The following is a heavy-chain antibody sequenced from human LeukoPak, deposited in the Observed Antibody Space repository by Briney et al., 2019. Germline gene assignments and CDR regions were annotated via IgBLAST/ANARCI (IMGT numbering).Heavy chain of an antibody. CDR2: ISHSGST. CDR1: GGSISSSSYY. D-gene: IGHD3-3*02. J-gene: IGHJ4*02. CDR3: ARLRRSRLAEFDY. Sequence: SETLSLTCTVSGGSISSSSYYWGWIRQPPGKGLKWIGSISHSGSTYYNPSLKSRVTISVDPSKNQFSLKLSSLTAADTAVYYCARLRRSRLAEFDYWGPGTLVTVSS. V-gene: IGHV4-39*07.